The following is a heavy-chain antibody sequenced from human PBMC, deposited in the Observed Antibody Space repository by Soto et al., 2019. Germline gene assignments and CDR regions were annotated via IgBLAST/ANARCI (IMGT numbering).Heavy chain of an antibody. CDR3: ATPACAATWCSPSHNLDH. CDR2: INPLSGIP. D-gene: IGHD2-2*01. CDR1: GGTFVRHV. Sequence: QVQLVQSGAEVKKPESSVKVSCKTSGGTFVRHVISWVRQAPGQGPEWMGKINPLSGIPNYAQKFQDRVTFTADTDSSTAYMELSSLRSDDTAVYYCATPACAATWCSPSHNLDHWGQGTGVTVSS. V-gene: IGHV1-69*09. J-gene: IGHJ4*02.